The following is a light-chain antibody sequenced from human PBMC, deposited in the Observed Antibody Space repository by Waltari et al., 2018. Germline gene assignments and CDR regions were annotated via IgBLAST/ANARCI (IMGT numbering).Light chain of an antibody. Sequence: EVVLTKSPGTLSLFPGERATLSCRDSQGVGSGYLAWYQQKVGQAPRLLIYGATSRATGVPDRFSGTESGTDFTLSISRLEPEDSAVYFCQQYGRAPLTFGPGTKVEIK. CDR1: QGVGSGY. CDR3: QQYGRAPLT. J-gene: IGKJ3*01. CDR2: GAT. V-gene: IGKV3-20*01.